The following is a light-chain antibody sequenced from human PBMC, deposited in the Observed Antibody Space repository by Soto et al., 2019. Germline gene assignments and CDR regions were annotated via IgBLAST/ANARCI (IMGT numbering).Light chain of an antibody. Sequence: DMVMTQSPLSLPVTPVEPASISFRSSQSLLHSNGYNYLDWYLQKPGQSPQLLIYLGSNRASGVPDRFSGSGSGTDFTLKISRVEAEDVGVYYCMQALQTPLTFGGGTKVDIK. CDR2: LGS. V-gene: IGKV2-28*01. CDR1: QSLLHSNGYNY. J-gene: IGKJ4*01. CDR3: MQALQTPLT.